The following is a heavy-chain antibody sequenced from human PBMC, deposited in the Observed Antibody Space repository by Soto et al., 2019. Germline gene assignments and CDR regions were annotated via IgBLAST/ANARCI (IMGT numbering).Heavy chain of an antibody. J-gene: IGHJ6*02. CDR2: INTDGSTT. V-gene: IGHV3-74*01. D-gene: IGHD3-16*02. CDR1: EFTFNNYW. Sequence: EVQLVESGGGLVQPGGSLRLSCAASEFTFNNYWMHWVRQVPGKGLEWVSRINTDGSTTNYAHSVMGRFTISRDNADNTVYLQMNRRRSEHTAVYYCARGIYLKYGLDVWGRGATVTVSS. CDR3: ARGIYLKYGLDV.